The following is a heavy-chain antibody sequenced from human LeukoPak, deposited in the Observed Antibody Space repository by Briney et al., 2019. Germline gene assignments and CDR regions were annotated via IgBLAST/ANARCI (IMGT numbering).Heavy chain of an antibody. V-gene: IGHV3-21*01. J-gene: IGHJ4*02. CDR2: ISSSSSYI. D-gene: IGHD3-10*01. CDR1: GFTFSSYS. CDR3: ARDSGSSTYYYVSGSYLD. Sequence: GGSLRLSCAASGFTFSSYSMNWVRQAPGKGLEWVSSISSSSSYIYYADSVKGRFTISRDNAKNSLYLQMNSLRAEDTAVYYCARDSGSSTYYYVSGSYLDWGQGTLVTVSS.